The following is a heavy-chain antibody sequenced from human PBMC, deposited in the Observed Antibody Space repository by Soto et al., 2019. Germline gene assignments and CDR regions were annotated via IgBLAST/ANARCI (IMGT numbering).Heavy chain of an antibody. CDR2: INPSGGST. Sequence: QVQLVQSGAEVKKPGASVKVSCKASGYTFTSYYMHWVRQAPGQGLEWMGIINPSGGSTSYAKKFQGRVTMTRDTSTSTVYMELSSLRSEDTAVYYCARDEGSGYYFDYWGQGTLVTVSS. J-gene: IGHJ4*02. CDR1: GYTFTSYY. CDR3: ARDEGSGYYFDY. D-gene: IGHD2-15*01. V-gene: IGHV1-46*01.